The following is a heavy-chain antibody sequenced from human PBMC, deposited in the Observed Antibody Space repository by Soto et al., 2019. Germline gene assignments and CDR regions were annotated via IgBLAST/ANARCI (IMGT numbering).Heavy chain of an antibody. Sequence: GGSLRLSCAASGFTFSSYGMHWVRQAPGKGLEWVAVIWYDGINKYYADSVKGRFTISRDSSKNTLYLQMNSLRAEDTAVYYCARDYPSYYGELDYWGQGTLVTVSS. V-gene: IGHV3-33*01. CDR1: GFTFSSYG. D-gene: IGHD4-17*01. J-gene: IGHJ4*02. CDR2: IWYDGINK. CDR3: ARDYPSYYGELDY.